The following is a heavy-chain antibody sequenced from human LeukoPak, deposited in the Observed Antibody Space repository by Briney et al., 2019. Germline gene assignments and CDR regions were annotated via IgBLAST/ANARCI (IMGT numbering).Heavy chain of an antibody. D-gene: IGHD5-12*01. V-gene: IGHV1-2*02. CDR3: ARDAHNGYEFHDWFDP. Sequence: ASVKVSCKASGYTFTDYYIHWVRQAPGQGLEWMGWISPNSGGTKYAQKFQGRVTMTTDTSIRTAYMEMSRLTSDDTAVYYCARDAHNGYEFHDWFDPWGQGALVTVSS. J-gene: IGHJ5*02. CDR2: ISPNSGGT. CDR1: GYTFTDYY.